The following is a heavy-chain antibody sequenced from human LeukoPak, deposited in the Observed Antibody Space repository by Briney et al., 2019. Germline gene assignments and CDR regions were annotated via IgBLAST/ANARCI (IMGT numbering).Heavy chain of an antibody. D-gene: IGHD3-10*02. CDR2: INSDGSST. CDR3: AELGITMIGGV. J-gene: IGHJ6*04. CDR1: GFTFSSYW. V-gene: IGHV3-74*01. Sequence: GGSLRLSCAASGFTFSSYWMHWVRKAPGRGLVWVSRINSDGSSTSYADSVKGRFTISRDNAKNSLYLQMNSLRAEDTAVYYCAELGITMIGGVWGKGTTVTISS.